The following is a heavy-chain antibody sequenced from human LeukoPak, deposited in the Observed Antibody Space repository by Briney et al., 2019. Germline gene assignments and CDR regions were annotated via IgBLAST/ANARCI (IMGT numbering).Heavy chain of an antibody. CDR2: IYDSGST. V-gene: IGHV4-59*08. CDR3: ARHSNWNYDY. Sequence: PSETLSLTCTVSGGSISSYYWSWIRQPPGKGLEWIGYIYDSGSTNYNPSLKSRVTISFDTSKNQFSLKLSSMTAADTAVYYCARHSNWNYDYWGQGTLVSVSS. J-gene: IGHJ4*02. D-gene: IGHD1-7*01. CDR1: GGSISSYY.